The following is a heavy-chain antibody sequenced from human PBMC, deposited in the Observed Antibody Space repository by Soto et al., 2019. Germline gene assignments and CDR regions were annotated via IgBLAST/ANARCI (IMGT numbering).Heavy chain of an antibody. J-gene: IGHJ1*01. CDR2: INAGNGNT. CDR3: ARGPGHGGSYFEH. D-gene: IGHD5-12*01. Sequence: GASVKVSCKASGYTFTGYAMHWVRQAPGQRLEWMGWINAGNGNTKYSQKFQGRFTISRDNAKSAMYLQMDSLRVEDMGVYYCARGPGHGGSYFEHWGQGTLVTVSS. V-gene: IGHV1-3*01. CDR1: GYTFTGYA.